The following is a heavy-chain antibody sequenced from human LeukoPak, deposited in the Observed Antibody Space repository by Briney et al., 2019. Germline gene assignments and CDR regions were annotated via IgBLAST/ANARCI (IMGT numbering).Heavy chain of an antibody. V-gene: IGHV3-30*18. CDR2: ISYDGSNK. Sequence: GGSLRLSCAASGFSFSDYGMHWVRQAPGRGLEWVAVISYDGSNKYYVDSVKGRFTISRDNSKNTLSLQLNSLRADDTAVYYCAKEDYYFGSGSLDYWGHGTLVTVSS. CDR1: GFSFSDYG. J-gene: IGHJ4*01. D-gene: IGHD3-10*01. CDR3: AKEDYYFGSGSLDY.